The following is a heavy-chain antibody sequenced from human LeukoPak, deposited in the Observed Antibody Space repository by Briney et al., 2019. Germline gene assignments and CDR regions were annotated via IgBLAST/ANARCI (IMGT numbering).Heavy chain of an antibody. V-gene: IGHV4-61*02. CDR3: ARARFNYGGWFDP. Sequence: SETLSLTCTVSGGSISTTSYYWNWIRQPAGKGLEWIGRIYTSGSTNYNPSLKSRVTISADTSKNQFSLKLSSVTAADTAVYYCARARFNYGGWFDPWGQGTLVTVSS. CDR2: IYTSGST. D-gene: IGHD4/OR15-4a*01. CDR1: GGSISTTSYY. J-gene: IGHJ5*02.